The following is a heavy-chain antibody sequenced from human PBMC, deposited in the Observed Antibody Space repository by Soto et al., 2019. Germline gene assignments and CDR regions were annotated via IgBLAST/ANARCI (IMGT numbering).Heavy chain of an antibody. CDR1: GGSISSGGYY. Sequence: SETLSLTCTVSGGSISSGGYYWSWIRQHPGKGLEWIGYIYYSGSTYYNPSLKSRVTISVDTSKNQFSLKLSSVTAADTAVYYCARDMRLRDVSASFDIWGQGQWSPSPQ. V-gene: IGHV4-31*03. D-gene: IGHD5-12*01. CDR2: IYYSGST. J-gene: IGHJ3*02. CDR3: ARDMRLRDVSASFDI.